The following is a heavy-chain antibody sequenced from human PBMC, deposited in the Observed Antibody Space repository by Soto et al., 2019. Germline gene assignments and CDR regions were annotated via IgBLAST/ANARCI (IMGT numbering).Heavy chain of an antibody. D-gene: IGHD1-26*01. CDR1: GGSFNNYF. CDR2: ISESGNT. CDR3: ARVLFQLLSNDDNYYSYMDV. J-gene: IGHJ6*03. Sequence: SETLSLTCAVYGGSFNNYFWSWLRQPPGKGLEWIREISESGNTNQNASLKSRVTISVDTSTNQFSLKLSSVTAADTAVYYFARVLFQLLSNDDNYYSYMDVWGKGTPVTVSS. V-gene: IGHV4-34*01.